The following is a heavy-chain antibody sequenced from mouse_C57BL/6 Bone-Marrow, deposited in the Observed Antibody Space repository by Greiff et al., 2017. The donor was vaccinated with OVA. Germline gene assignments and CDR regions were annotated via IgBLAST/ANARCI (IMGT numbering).Heavy chain of an antibody. CDR1: GYTFTSYW. J-gene: IGHJ4*01. D-gene: IGHD2-2*01. CDR3: ALWLRRAMDY. Sequence: QVQLQQPGAELVRPGTSVKLSCKASGYTFTSYWMHWVKQRPGQGLEWIGVIDPSDSYTNYNQKFKGKATLTVDTSSSTAYMQLSSLTSEDSAVYYCALWLRRAMDYWGQGTSVTVSS. V-gene: IGHV1-59*01. CDR2: IDPSDSYT.